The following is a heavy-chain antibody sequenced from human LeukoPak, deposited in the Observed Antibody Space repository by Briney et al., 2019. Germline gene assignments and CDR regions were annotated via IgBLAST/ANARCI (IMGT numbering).Heavy chain of an antibody. CDR3: ARDGLYYYYGMDV. J-gene: IGHJ6*02. CDR1: GFTFSSYS. Sequence: GRSLRLPCAASGFTFSSYSVNWVRQAPGKGLEWVSSISSSSSYIYYADSVKGRFTISRDNAKNSLYLQMNSLRAEDTAVYYCARDGLYYYYGMDVWGQGTTVTVSS. V-gene: IGHV3-21*01. CDR2: ISSSSSYI.